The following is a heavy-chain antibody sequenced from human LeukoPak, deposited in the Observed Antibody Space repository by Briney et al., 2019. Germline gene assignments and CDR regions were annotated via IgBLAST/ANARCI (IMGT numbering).Heavy chain of an antibody. CDR1: GGSFSGYY. CDR2: IYYSGST. D-gene: IGHD4-17*01. J-gene: IGHJ4*02. CDR3: ARSYGDYVYYFDY. Sequence: SSETLSLTCAVYGGSFSGYYWSWIRQHPGKGLEWIGYIYYSGSTYYNPSLKSRVTISVDTSKNQFSLKLSSVTAADTAVYYCARSYGDYVYYFDYWGQGTLVTVSS. V-gene: IGHV4-31*11.